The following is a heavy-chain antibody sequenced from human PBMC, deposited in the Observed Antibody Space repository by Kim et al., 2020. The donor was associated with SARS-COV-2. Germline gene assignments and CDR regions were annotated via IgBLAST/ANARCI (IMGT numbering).Heavy chain of an antibody. D-gene: IGHD4-17*01. J-gene: IGHJ4*02. CDR3: AREGTTSFDY. CDR2: TI. V-gene: IGHV3-48*02. Sequence: TIYYADSVKGRFTISRDNAKNSLYLQMNSLRDEDTAVYYCAREGTTSFDYWGQGTLVTVSS.